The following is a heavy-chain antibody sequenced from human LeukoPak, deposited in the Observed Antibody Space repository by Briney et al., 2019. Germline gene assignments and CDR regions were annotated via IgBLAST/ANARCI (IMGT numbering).Heavy chain of an antibody. Sequence: GASVKVSCKASGYTFTSYYMHWVRQAPGQGLEWMGWINPNSGGTDFAQKFQGRVTMTTDTSTSTAYMELRSLRSDDTAVYYCARTSHYVDIAATIPYGIYYFDYWGQGTLVTVSS. CDR2: INPNSGGT. CDR3: ARTSHYVDIAATIPYGIYYFDY. CDR1: GYTFTSYY. D-gene: IGHD5-12*01. J-gene: IGHJ4*02. V-gene: IGHV1-2*02.